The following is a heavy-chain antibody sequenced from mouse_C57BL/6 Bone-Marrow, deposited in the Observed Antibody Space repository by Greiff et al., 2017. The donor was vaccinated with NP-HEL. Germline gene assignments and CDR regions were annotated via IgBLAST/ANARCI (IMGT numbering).Heavy chain of an antibody. CDR2: INPNNGGT. Sequence: EVKLQESGPELVKPGASVKMSCKASGYTFTDYNMHWVKQSHGKSLEWIGYINPNNGGTSYNQKFKGKATLTVNKSSSTAYMELRSLTSEDSAVYYCGITTYYFDYWGQGTTLTVSS. CDR3: GITTYYFDY. V-gene: IGHV1-22*01. CDR1: GYTFTDYN. D-gene: IGHD1-1*01. J-gene: IGHJ2*01.